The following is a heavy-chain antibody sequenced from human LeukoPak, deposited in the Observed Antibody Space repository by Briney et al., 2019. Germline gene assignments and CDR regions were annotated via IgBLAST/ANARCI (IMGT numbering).Heavy chain of an antibody. CDR2: TYNNWST. CDR3: AKDGSTNFYYGDV. J-gene: IGHJ6*02. D-gene: IGHD3-3*01. CDR1: GGYMTYLY. V-gene: IGHV4-59*13. Sequence: PSETLSLTCSVSGGYMTYLYWNWTRQPPGKGLEWIGDTYNNWSTRYNTSLESRVTISVDPSKNQFSLKLSADTAVYYAVRDCAKDGSTNFYYGDVWGQGTTVTVSS.